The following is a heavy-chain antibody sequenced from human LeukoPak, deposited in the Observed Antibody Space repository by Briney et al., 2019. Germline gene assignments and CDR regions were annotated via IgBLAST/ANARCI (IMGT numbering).Heavy chain of an antibody. CDR1: GLTFSSSW. Sequence: GGSLRLSCAASGLTFSSSWMSWVRQAPGKGLEWVANIKEDGSEKYYVDSVKGRFTISRDNAKNSLYLQMNSLRAEDTVVYYCARAIGDYYYYFYMDVWGKGTTVTISS. CDR3: ARAIGDYYYYFYMDV. D-gene: IGHD4-17*01. V-gene: IGHV3-7*01. J-gene: IGHJ6*03. CDR2: IKEDGSEK.